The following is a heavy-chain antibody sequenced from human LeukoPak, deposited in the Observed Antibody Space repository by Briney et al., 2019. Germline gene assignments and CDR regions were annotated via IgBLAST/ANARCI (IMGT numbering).Heavy chain of an antibody. CDR3: ARGRSYGSFDY. Sequence: GGSLRLSCAASGFTFSDYYMSWIRQAPGKGLEWVSYISSSSSYTNYADSVKGRFTISRDNAKNSLYLQMNSLRAEDTAVYYCARGRSYGSFDYWGLGTLVTVSS. CDR2: ISSSSSYT. D-gene: IGHD5-18*01. V-gene: IGHV3-11*06. CDR1: GFTFSDYY. J-gene: IGHJ4*02.